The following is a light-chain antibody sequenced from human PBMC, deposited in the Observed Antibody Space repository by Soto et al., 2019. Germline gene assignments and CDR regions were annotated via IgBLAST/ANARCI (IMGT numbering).Light chain of an antibody. CDR3: AAWDNSLRWV. CDR2: RTD. CDR1: SSNVGSNF. J-gene: IGLJ3*02. V-gene: IGLV1-47*01. Sequence: QSVLTQPPSVSGTPGQRVTISCSGSSSNVGSNFVYWYQQFPGTAPKLLIYRTDQRPSGVPDRFSASKPGTSASLAISGLRADDDADYYCAAWDNSLRWVFGGWTKLTVL.